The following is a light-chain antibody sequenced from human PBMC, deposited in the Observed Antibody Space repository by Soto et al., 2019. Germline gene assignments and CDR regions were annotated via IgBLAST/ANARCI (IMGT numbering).Light chain of an antibody. CDR2: ENN. CDR1: SSNIGAGYE. J-gene: IGLJ1*01. Sequence: QSVLTQPPSVSEAPGQRVTISCTGSSSNIGAGYEAHWYQQVPGTAPKLLIYENNNRPSGVPDRFSGSKSGTSASRAITGLQAEDEAEYYCQSYGSSLSGYVFGTGTKVTVL. V-gene: IGLV1-40*01. CDR3: QSYGSSLSGYV.